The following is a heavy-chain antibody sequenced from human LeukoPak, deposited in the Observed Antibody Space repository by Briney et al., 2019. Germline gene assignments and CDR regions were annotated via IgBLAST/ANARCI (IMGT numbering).Heavy chain of an antibody. V-gene: IGHV4-30-4*01. D-gene: IGHD3-9*01. Sequence: SETLSLTCTVSGGSISSGDHYWSWIRQPPGKGLECIGYIYYSGSTYYNPSLKSRVTISVDTSKNQFSLKLSSVTAADTAVYYCARVLGRFFDWSEGTFDIWGQGTMVTVSS. CDR2: IYYSGST. CDR1: GGSISSGDHY. CDR3: ARVLGRFFDWSEGTFDI. J-gene: IGHJ3*02.